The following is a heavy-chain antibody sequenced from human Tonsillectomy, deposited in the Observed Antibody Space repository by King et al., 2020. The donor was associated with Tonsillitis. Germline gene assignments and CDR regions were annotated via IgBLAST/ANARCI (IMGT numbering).Heavy chain of an antibody. CDR2: IYSSGGT. CDR1: GASIISDSYY. CDR3: ARGGDLSTGGSLFDP. D-gene: IGHD3-9*01. V-gene: IGHV4-61*02. J-gene: IGHJ5*02. Sequence: QLQESGPGLVKPSQTLSLTCTVSGASIISDSYYWSWIRQPAGNGLEWIGRIYSSGGTNYNPSLESRVTMSTDTSRNQFSLKLRSVTAADTAVYYCARGGDLSTGGSLFDPWGQGTLVTVSS.